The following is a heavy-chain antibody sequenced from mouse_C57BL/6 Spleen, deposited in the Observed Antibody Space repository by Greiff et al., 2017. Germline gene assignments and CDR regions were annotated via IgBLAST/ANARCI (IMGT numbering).Heavy chain of an antibody. CDR1: GYAFSSSW. J-gene: IGHJ2*01. CDR2: IYPGDGDT. CDR3: ASPAYYSNFDY. D-gene: IGHD2-5*01. Sequence: QVQLQQSGPELVKPGASVTISCKASGYAFSSSWMNWVKQRPGKGLEWIGRIYPGDGDTNYNGKFKGKATLTADKSSSTAYMQLSSLTSEDSAVYFCASPAYYSNFDYWGQGTTLTVSS. V-gene: IGHV1-82*01.